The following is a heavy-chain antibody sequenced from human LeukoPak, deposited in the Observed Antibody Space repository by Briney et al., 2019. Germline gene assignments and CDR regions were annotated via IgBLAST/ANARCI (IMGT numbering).Heavy chain of an antibody. V-gene: IGHV5-51*01. CDR2: IYLGDSET. D-gene: IGHD6-19*01. CDR3: ARHPTYTSGWPLDY. CDR1: GDNFNRHW. J-gene: IGHJ4*02. Sequence: GEPLKISCKGSGDNFNRHWIGWVRQMPGKGLEWMGIIYLGDSETRYSPSFQGQVTISVDKSIRTAYLQWSSLKASDTAMYYCARHPTYTSGWPLDYWGQGTLVTVSS.